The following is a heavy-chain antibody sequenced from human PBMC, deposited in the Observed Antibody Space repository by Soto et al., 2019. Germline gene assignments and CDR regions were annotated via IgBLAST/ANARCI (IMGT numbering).Heavy chain of an antibody. CDR3: AKDLGDSSADDGAYY. J-gene: IGHJ4*02. D-gene: IGHD6-25*01. CDR1: GFTFSTYD. V-gene: IGHV3-30*18. CDR2: ISSDGSNE. Sequence: QVQLVESGGGVVQPGRSLRLSCAASGFTFSTYDMHWVRQAPGKGLEWVAVISSDGSNEYYADSVKGRFTISRDTSKNTLYVQMNSLRAEDTAVYYCAKDLGDSSADDGAYYWGQGTLVTVSS.